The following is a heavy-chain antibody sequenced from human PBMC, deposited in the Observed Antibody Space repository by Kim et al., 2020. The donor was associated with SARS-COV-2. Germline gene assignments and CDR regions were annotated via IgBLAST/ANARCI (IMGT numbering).Heavy chain of an antibody. J-gene: IGHJ4*02. V-gene: IGHV4-39*01. CDR3: ARLNGGDY. Sequence: SETLSLTCTVSGGSISSTSYYWGWIRQPPGKGLEWIGSIDYTGNTHYNPALKNRVTITVNTSKNQFSLNLRSVTAADTAVYYCARLNGGDYWGQGTVVRVSS. CDR2: IDYTGNT. CDR1: GGSISSTSYY. D-gene: IGHD2-8*01.